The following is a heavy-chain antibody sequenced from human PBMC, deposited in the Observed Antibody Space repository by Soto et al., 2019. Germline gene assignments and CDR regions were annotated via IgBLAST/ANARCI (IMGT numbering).Heavy chain of an antibody. V-gene: IGHV4-39*01. CDR2: IYSSGST. Sequence: SETLSLTCTVSGDSISGTSFYWGWIRQSSGRGLEWIASIYSSGSTFYNLSLKSRLSLSVDTSKNQFSLRLQSVTAADTAVYYCVRHRSSREIPFDNWGQGTLVTVSS. D-gene: IGHD2-21*01. CDR3: VRHRSSREIPFDN. CDR1: GDSISGTSFY. J-gene: IGHJ4*02.